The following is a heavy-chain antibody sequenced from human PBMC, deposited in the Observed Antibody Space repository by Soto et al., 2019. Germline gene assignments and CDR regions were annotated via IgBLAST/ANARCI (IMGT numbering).Heavy chain of an antibody. CDR3: ASETAVAGSYYFDY. V-gene: IGHV1-18*01. Sequence: ASVKVSCKASGYTFTSYGISWVRQAPGQGLEWMGWISAYNGNTNYAQKLQGRVTMTTDTSTSTAYMELRSLRSDDTAVYYCASETAVAGSYYFDYWGQGTLVTVSS. CDR1: GYTFTSYG. D-gene: IGHD6-19*01. CDR2: ISAYNGNT. J-gene: IGHJ4*02.